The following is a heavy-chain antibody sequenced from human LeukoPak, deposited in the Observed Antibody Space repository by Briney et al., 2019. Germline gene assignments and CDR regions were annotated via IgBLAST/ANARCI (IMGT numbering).Heavy chain of an antibody. CDR2: IHSGGST. V-gene: IGHV3-66*01. J-gene: IGHJ6*02. CDR3: ARDIVATRPPYYYYGMDV. CDR1: GFTVSSNY. Sequence: GGSLRLSCAASGFTVSSNYMSWVRQAPGKGLEWVSVIHSGGSTYYADSVKGRFTISRDNSKNTLYLQMNSLRAEDTAVYYCARDIVATRPPYYYYGMDVWGQGTTVTVSS. D-gene: IGHD5-12*01.